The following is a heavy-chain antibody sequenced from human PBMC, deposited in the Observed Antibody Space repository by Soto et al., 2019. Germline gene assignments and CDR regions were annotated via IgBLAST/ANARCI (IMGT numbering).Heavy chain of an antibody. CDR3: ASDGTVRAAVAGYYFDY. CDR1: GGTFSSYA. Sequence: QVQLVQSGAEVKKPGSSVKVSCKASGGTFSSYAISWVRQAPGQGLEWMGGIIPIFGPANYAQKFHGRVTIIEDECTSRAYMGLSSRRSEDTAVYYCASDGTVRAAVAGYYFDYWGQGTLVTVSS. CDR2: IIPIFGPA. D-gene: IGHD6-19*01. V-gene: IGHV1-69*12. J-gene: IGHJ4*02.